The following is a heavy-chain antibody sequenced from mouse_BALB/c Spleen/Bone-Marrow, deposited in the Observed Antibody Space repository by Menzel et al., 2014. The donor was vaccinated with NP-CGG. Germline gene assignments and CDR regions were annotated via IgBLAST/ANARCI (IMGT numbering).Heavy chain of an antibody. Sequence: QVQLQQSGSVLVRPGASVKLSCKASGYTFTSSWMHWAKQRPGQGLEWIGEIHPNSGNTNYNEKFKGKATLTVDTSSSTAYVDLSSLTSEDSAVYYCAREKIYGNFLWCIDGWGAGTTVTVSS. J-gene: IGHJ1*01. D-gene: IGHD2-1*01. CDR2: IHPNSGNT. CDR1: GYTFTSSW. CDR3: AREKIYGNFLWCIDG. V-gene: IGHV1S130*01.